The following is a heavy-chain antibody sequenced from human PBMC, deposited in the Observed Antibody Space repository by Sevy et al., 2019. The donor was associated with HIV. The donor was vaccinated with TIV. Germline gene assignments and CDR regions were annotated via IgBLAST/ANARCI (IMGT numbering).Heavy chain of an antibody. D-gene: IGHD6-13*01. CDR3: ARERQLVLDY. J-gene: IGHJ4*02. V-gene: IGHV4-59*01. CDR2: IYYSGST. Sequence: SETLSLSCTVSGGSISSYYWSWIRQPPGKGLEWIGYIYYSGSTNYNPSLKSRVTISVDTSKNQFPLKLSPVTAADTAVYYCARERQLVLDYWGQGTLVTVSS. CDR1: GGSISSYY.